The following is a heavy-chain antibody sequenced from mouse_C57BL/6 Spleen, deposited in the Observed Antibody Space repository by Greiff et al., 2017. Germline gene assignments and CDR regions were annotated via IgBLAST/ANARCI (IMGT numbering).Heavy chain of an antibody. D-gene: IGHD1-1*01. V-gene: IGHV1-43*01. J-gene: IGHJ4*01. CDR3: ARSTVVARAMDY. CDR1: GYSFTGYY. CDR2: ITPSTGGT. Sequence: VQLQPSGPGLVKPGASVKISCKASGYSFTGYYMPWVQKSSEKSLEWIGEITPSTGGTSYNQKFKGKATLTVDKSSSTAYMQLKGLTSEDSAVYYCARSTVVARAMDYWGQGTSVTVA.